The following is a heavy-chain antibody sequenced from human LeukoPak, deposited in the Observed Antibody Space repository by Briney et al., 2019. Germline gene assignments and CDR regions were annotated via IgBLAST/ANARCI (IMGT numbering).Heavy chain of an antibody. V-gene: IGHV4-39*01. D-gene: IGHD3-22*01. J-gene: IGHJ3*02. CDR2: IYYSGST. Sequence: SETLSLTCTVSGGSISSSSYYWGWIRQPPGKGLEWIGSIYYSGSTYYNPSLKSRVTISVDTSKNQFSLKLSSVTAADTAVYYCARKAYYYDSSGYQVVAFDIWGQGTMVTVSS. CDR3: ARKAYYYDSSGYQVVAFDI. CDR1: GGSISSSSYY.